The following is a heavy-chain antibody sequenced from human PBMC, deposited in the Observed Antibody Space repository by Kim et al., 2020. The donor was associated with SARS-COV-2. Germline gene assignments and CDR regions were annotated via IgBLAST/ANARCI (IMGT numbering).Heavy chain of an antibody. Sequence: NPSLKSRVTRSVDTSKNQFSLKLSSVTAADTAVYYCARAYSSSPRAFDIWGQGTMVTVSS. J-gene: IGHJ3*02. D-gene: IGHD6-6*01. CDR3: ARAYSSSPRAFDI. V-gene: IGHV4-34*01.